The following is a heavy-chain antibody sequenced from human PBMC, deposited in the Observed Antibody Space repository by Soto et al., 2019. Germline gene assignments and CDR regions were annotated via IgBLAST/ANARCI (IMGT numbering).Heavy chain of an antibody. J-gene: IGHJ5*02. CDR3: AREGALKPFSS. CDR1: GFTFRNYG. CDR2: ISGSSIYI. V-gene: IGHV3-21*01. Sequence: GGSLRLSCSPAGFTFRNYGLVWVRQAPGKGLEWVSHISGSSIYIHYADSVRGRFTISRDNAKNSVYLQMDSLRVEDTAVYYCAREGALKPFSSWGQGALVTVSS.